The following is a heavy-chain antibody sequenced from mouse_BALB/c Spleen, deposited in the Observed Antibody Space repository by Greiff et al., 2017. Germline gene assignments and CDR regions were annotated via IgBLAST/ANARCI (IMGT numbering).Heavy chain of an antibody. CDR2: IWAGGST. D-gene: IGHD1-2*01. CDR1: GFSLTSYG. J-gene: IGHJ4*01. V-gene: IGHV2-9*02. Sequence: VHLVESGPGLVAPSQSLSITCTVSGFSLTSYGVHWVRQPPGKGLEWLGVIWAGGSTNYNSALMSRLSISKDNSKSQVFLIMNSLQTDDTALYDCARDRHYYCYNAMDYWGQGTSVTVS. CDR3: ARDRHYYCYNAMDY.